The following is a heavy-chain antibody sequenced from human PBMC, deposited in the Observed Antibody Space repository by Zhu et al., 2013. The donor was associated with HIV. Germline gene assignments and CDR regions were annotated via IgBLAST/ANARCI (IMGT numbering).Heavy chain of an antibody. CDR1: GYSISSGYY. CDR3: ARPYGGNSVDWYFDL. Sequence: QVQLQESGPGLVKPSETLSLTCAVSGYSISSGYYWGWIRQPPGKGLEWIGSIYHSGSTYYNPSLKSRVTISVDTSKNQFSLKLSSVTAADTAVYYCARPYGGNSVDWYFDLWGRGTLVTVSS. CDR2: IYHSGST. J-gene: IGHJ2*01. D-gene: IGHD2-21*02. V-gene: IGHV4-38-2*01.